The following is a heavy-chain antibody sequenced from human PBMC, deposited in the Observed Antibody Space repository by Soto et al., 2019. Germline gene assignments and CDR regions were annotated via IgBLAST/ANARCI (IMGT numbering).Heavy chain of an antibody. CDR1: GGSISSYY. CDR2: IYYNGST. Sequence: SETLSLTCTVSGGSISSYYWSWIRQPPGKGLEWIGNIYYNGSTNYNPSLKSRVTISVDTSKNQFSLKLTSVAVADTAVYYCARLQVADPHYWGQGTLVTVSS. J-gene: IGHJ4*02. CDR3: ARLQVADPHY. D-gene: IGHD6-13*01. V-gene: IGHV4-59*08.